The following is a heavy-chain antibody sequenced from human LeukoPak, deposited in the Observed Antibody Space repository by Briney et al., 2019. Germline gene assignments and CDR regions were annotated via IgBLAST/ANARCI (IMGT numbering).Heavy chain of an antibody. V-gene: IGHV4-39*01. J-gene: IGHJ6*02. Sequence: PSETLSLTCAVSGGSISSSSYYWGWIRQPPGKGLEWIGSIYYSGSTYYNPSLKSRFTISVDTSKNRFSLKLSSVTAADTAVYYCERHSQRDDSSSWEAYYYYYYGMDVWGQGTTVTVSS. CDR1: GGSISSSSYY. CDR3: ERHSQRDDSSSWEAYYYYYYGMDV. D-gene: IGHD6-13*01. CDR2: IYYSGST.